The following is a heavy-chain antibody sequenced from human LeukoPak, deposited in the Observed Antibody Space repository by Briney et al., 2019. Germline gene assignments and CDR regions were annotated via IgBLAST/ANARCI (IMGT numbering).Heavy chain of an antibody. CDR1: GGISSSYY. CDR2: NTGAT. J-gene: IGHJ3*01. V-gene: IGHV4-39*01. CDR3: ARIPHYYDSTVPRWAFDV. Sequence: SETLSLTCIISGGISSSYYWGWVRQPPGKGLEWVASNTGATYYNPSLKSRLTISVDTSKSQFSLGLSSVTAADTAVYYCARIPHYYDSTVPRWAFDVWDQGTMVTVSS. D-gene: IGHD3-22*01.